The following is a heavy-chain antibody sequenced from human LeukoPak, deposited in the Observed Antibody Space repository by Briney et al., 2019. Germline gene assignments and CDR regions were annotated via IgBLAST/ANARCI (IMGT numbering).Heavy chain of an antibody. J-gene: IGHJ5*02. CDR2: IKSKTDGGTT. Sequence: GGSLRLSCAASEFTFSNAWMSWVREAPGKGLEWVGRIKSKTDGGTTDYAAPVKGSFTISRDDSKNTLYPQMNSLKTEDTAVYYCTRRHDYVDYLNWFDPWGQGTLVTVSS. CDR1: EFTFSNAW. CDR3: TRRHDYVDYLNWFDP. D-gene: IGHD4-17*01. V-gene: IGHV3-15*01.